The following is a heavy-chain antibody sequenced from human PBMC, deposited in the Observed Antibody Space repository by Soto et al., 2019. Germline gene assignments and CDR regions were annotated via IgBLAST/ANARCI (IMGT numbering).Heavy chain of an antibody. J-gene: IGHJ6*03. CDR3: ARVFFPPYYYYYMDV. V-gene: IGHV4-34*01. CDR1: GGSFSGYY. CDR2: INHSGST. D-gene: IGHD3-3*01. Sequence: PSETLSLTCAVYGGSFSGYYWSWIRQPPGKGLEWIGEINHSGSTNYNPSLKSRVTISVDTSKNQFSLKLSSVTAADTAVYYCARVFFPPYYYYYMDVWGKGTTVTVS.